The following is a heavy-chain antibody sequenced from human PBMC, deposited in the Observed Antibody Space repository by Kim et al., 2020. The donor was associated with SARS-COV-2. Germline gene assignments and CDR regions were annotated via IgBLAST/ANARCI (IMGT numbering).Heavy chain of an antibody. D-gene: IGHD3-9*01. V-gene: IGHV4-34*01. J-gene: IGHJ6*02. CDR3: ARGVLTGYYGYYYYGMDV. Sequence: KSRVTISVDTSKNQFSLKLSSVTAADTAVYYCARGVLTGYYGYYYYGMDVWGQGTTVTVSS.